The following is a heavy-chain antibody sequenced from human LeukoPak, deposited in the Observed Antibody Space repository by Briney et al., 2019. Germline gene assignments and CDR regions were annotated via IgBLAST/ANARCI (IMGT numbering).Heavy chain of an antibody. CDR3: ARGKFEGTYYDFWSGYLSTPTGGGSYGMDV. Sequence: ASVKVSCKASGYTFTSYDINWMRQATGQGLEWMGWMNPNSGNTGYAQKFQGRVTMTRNTSISTAYMELSSLRSEDTAVYYCARGKFEGTYYDFWSGYLSTPTGGGSYGMDVWGQGTTVTVSS. D-gene: IGHD3-3*01. CDR2: MNPNSGNT. V-gene: IGHV1-8*01. CDR1: GYTFTSYD. J-gene: IGHJ6*02.